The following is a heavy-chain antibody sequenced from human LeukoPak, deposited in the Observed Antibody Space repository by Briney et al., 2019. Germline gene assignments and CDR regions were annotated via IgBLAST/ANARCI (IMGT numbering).Heavy chain of an antibody. CDR2: ILQDGSVK. J-gene: IGHJ4*02. D-gene: IGHD2-2*01. V-gene: IGHV3-7*01. Sequence: GGCLRLSCAPSVFPSSTFWMSSGREAPGKGGEWVAKILQDGSVKYYVESVKGRFTISRDNAQSTLCLQMKRARAEKTAVYICARGRRYEYYFDYWGQGTLVTVSS. CDR3: ARGRRYEYYFDY. CDR1: VFPSSTFW.